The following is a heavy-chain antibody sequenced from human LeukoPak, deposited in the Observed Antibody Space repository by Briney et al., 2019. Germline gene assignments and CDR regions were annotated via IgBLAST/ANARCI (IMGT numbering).Heavy chain of an antibody. Sequence: PSETLSLTCTVSGGSISSGDYYWSWIRQPPGKGLGWIGYIYYSGSTYYNPSLKSRVTISVDTSKNQFSLKLSSVTAADTAVYYCARGRGFGYYDSSGYGGFDYWGQGTLVTVSS. CDR2: IYYSGST. CDR1: GGSISSGDYY. J-gene: IGHJ4*02. CDR3: ARGRGFGYYDSSGYGGFDY. V-gene: IGHV4-30-4*01. D-gene: IGHD3-22*01.